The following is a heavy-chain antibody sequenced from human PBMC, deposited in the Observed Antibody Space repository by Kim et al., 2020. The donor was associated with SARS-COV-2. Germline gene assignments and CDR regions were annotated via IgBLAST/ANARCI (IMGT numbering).Heavy chain of an antibody. CDR2: ISDRSNSI. CDR3: GQCSRVNCKDYYFDS. J-gene: IGHJ4*01. Sequence: GGSLRLSCAASGFTFSTYGMSWVRRAPGKGLEWVAIISDRSNSIYYVDSVKGRFTISRDNSKNTVYLHMNSLRGEDTAMYYCGQCSRVNCKDYYFDSWG. CDR1: GFTFSTYG. D-gene: IGHD2-15*01. V-gene: IGHV3-23*01.